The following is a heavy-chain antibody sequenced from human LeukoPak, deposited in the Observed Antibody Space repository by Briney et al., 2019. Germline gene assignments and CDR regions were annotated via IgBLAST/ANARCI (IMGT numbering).Heavy chain of an antibody. CDR1: GFTFSSYG. D-gene: IGHD6-19*01. CDR2: IWYDGSNK. CDR3: ARDPSGRSRIAVAGYFDY. Sequence: PGGSLRLSCAASGFTFSSYGMHWVRQAPGKGLEWVAVIWYDGSNKYYADSVKGRFTISRDNSKNTLYLQMNSLRAEDTAVYYCARDPSGRSRIAVAGYFDYWGQGTLVTVSS. V-gene: IGHV3-33*01. J-gene: IGHJ4*02.